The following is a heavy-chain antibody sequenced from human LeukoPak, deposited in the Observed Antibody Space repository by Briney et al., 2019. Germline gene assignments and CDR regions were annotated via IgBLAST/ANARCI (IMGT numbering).Heavy chain of an antibody. Sequence: SGGSLRLSCAASGFAFSSYAMSWVRQAPGKGLEWVSAISGSGGSTYYADSVKGRFTISRDSSKNTLYLQINSLRAEDTAVYYCAKGASVGTTSFFDYWGQGTLVTVSS. CDR1: GFAFSSYA. J-gene: IGHJ4*02. CDR3: AKGASVGTTSFFDY. V-gene: IGHV3-23*01. D-gene: IGHD1-26*01. CDR2: ISGSGGST.